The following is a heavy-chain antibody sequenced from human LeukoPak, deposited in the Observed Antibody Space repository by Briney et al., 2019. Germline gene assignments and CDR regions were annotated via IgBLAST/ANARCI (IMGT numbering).Heavy chain of an antibody. CDR2: ISYDGSNK. CDR3: ARPHHYDFWSGYYGY. Sequence: GGSLRLSCAASGFTFSSNGMHWVRQAPGKGLEWVAVISYDGSNKYYADSVKGRFTISRDNAKNSLYLQMNSLRAEDTAVYYCARPHHYDFWSGYYGYWGQGILVTVSS. J-gene: IGHJ4*02. V-gene: IGHV3-30*03. D-gene: IGHD3-3*01. CDR1: GFTFSSNG.